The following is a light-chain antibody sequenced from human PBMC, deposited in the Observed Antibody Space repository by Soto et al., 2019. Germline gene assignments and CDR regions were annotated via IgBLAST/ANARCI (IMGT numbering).Light chain of an antibody. V-gene: IGKV3-20*01. Sequence: EIVLTQSPGTLSLSPGERATLSCRASQSVRSSYLAWYQQKPGQAPRLLIYGASSRATGIPDRFSGSGSETDFTLTISRLEPQDFAVYYCQQYGSTALTFGGGTKVEIK. J-gene: IGKJ4*01. CDR3: QQYGSTALT. CDR1: QSVRSSY. CDR2: GAS.